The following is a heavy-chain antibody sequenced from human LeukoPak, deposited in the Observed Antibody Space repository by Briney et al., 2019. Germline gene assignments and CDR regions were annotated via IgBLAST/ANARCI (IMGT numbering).Heavy chain of an antibody. CDR1: GVSFSGYY. J-gene: IGHJ4*02. D-gene: IGHD4-17*01. Sequence: KSSETLSLTCAVYGVSFSGYYWSWIRQPPGKGLEWIGEINHSGSTNYNPSLKSRVTISVDTSKNQFSLKLSSVTAADTAVYYCARLATTVTTYRWDQYFDYWGQGTLVTVSS. V-gene: IGHV4-34*01. CDR3: ARLATTVTTYRWDQYFDY. CDR2: INHSGST.